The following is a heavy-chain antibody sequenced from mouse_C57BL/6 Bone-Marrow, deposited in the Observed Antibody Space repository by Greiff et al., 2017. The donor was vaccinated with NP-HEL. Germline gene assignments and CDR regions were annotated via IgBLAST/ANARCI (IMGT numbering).Heavy chain of an antibody. CDR1: GYTFTDYE. V-gene: IGHV1-15*01. CDR2: IDPETGGT. J-gene: IGHJ2*01. D-gene: IGHD2-3*01. Sequence: QVQLQQFGAELVRPGASVTLSCKASGYTFTDYEMHWVKQTPVHGLEWIGAIDPETGGTAYNQKFKGKAILTADKSSSTAYMELRSLTSEDSAVYYCTRKGWLLDFDYWGQGTTLTVSS. CDR3: TRKGWLLDFDY.